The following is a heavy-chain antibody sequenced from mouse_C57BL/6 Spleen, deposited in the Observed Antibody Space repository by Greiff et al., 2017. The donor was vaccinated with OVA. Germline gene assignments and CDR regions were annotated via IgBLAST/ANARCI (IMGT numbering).Heavy chain of an antibody. D-gene: IGHD2-3*01. Sequence: VQLQQSGPELVKPGASVKISCKASGYSFTGYYMNWVKQSPEKSLEWIGEINPSTGGTTYNQKFKAKATLTVDKSSSTAYMQLKSLTSEDSAVYYCARGDGYYVYYFDYWGQGTTLTVSS. V-gene: IGHV1-42*01. CDR3: ARGDGYYVYYFDY. CDR1: GYSFTGYY. CDR2: INPSTGGT. J-gene: IGHJ2*01.